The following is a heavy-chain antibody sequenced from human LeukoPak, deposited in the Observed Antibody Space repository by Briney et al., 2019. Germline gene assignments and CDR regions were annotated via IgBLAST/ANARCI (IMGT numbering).Heavy chain of an antibody. CDR3: ARTGRSGY. D-gene: IGHD1-26*01. CDR2: IFHSGAT. J-gene: IGHJ4*02. Sequence: PSETLSLTCTVSGGSISSDSYYWGWIRQSPGRGLEWIGNIFHSGATYYNPSLKSRATISRDESKNQFSLMLRSVTVADTAVYYCARTGRSGYWGQGILVTVSS. CDR1: GGSISSDSYY. V-gene: IGHV4-39*07.